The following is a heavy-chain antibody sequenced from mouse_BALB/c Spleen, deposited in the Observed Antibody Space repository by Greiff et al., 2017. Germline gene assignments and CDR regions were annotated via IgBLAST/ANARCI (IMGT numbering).Heavy chain of an antibody. V-gene: IGHV5-6-5*01. D-gene: IGHD6-1*01. CDR2: ISSGGST. Sequence: EVQVVESGGGLVKPGGSLKLSCAASGFTFSSYAMSWVRQTPEKRLEWVASISSGGSTYYPDSVKGRFTISRDNARNILYLQMSSLRSEDTAMYYCARAADWMDYWGQGTSVTVSS. J-gene: IGHJ4*01. CDR3: ARAADWMDY. CDR1: GFTFSSYA.